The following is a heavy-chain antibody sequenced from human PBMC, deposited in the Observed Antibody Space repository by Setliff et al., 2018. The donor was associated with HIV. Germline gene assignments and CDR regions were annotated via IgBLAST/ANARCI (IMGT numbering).Heavy chain of an antibody. J-gene: IGHJ5*02. CDR3: ARAPNSPYYSNVWYADH. CDR2: IYPGDSDT. V-gene: IGHV5-51*01. CDR1: GYSFTSYW. D-gene: IGHD3-22*01. Sequence: PGESLKISCKGSGYSFTSYWIGWVRQMPGKGLEWMGIIYPGDSDTRYSPSFQGQVTISADKSIGTAYLQWNSLKASDTALYFCARAPNSPYYSNVWYADHWGQGTLVTVSS.